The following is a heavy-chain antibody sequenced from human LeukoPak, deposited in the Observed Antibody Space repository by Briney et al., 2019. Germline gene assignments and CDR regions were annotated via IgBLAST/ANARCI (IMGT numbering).Heavy chain of an antibody. V-gene: IGHV3-23*01. J-gene: IGHJ4*02. D-gene: IGHD5-12*01. Sequence: PGRSLRLSCTASGFTFGDYAMSWVRQAPGKGLEWVSAISGSGGSTYYADSVKGRFTISRDNSKNTLYLQMNSLRAEDTAVYYCAKVLLRGFATRSFYFDYWGQGTLVTVSS. CDR1: GFTFGDYA. CDR2: ISGSGGST. CDR3: AKVLLRGFATRSFYFDY.